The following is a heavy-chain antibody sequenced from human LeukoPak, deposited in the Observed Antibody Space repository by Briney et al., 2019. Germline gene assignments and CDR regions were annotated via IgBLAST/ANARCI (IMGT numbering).Heavy chain of an antibody. CDR2: ISAGGGNT. Sequence: PGGSLRLSCAASGFTVSNYAMSWVRQAPGKGLEWVSSISAGGGNTYYADSVKGRFTISRDISKNTLFLQMNSLRAEDTAVYYCAKDGSPWEPPLYYYMDVWGKGTTVTVSS. CDR1: GFTVSNYA. V-gene: IGHV3-23*01. CDR3: AKDGSPWEPPLYYYMDV. D-gene: IGHD1-26*01. J-gene: IGHJ6*03.